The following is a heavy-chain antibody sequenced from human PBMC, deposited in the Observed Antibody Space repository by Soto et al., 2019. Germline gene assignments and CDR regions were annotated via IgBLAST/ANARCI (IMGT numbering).Heavy chain of an antibody. Sequence: ASETLSLTCAVSGYSISSGYHWGWIRQPPGKGLEWIGSIHHSGTTYYNPSLRSRVTISVDTSKNQFSLRLSSVTAADTAVYYCAREISPYNSDWLDYWGQGTLVTVSS. CDR2: IHHSGTT. D-gene: IGHD6-19*01. CDR1: GYSISSGYH. V-gene: IGHV4-38-2*02. CDR3: AREISPYNSDWLDY. J-gene: IGHJ4*02.